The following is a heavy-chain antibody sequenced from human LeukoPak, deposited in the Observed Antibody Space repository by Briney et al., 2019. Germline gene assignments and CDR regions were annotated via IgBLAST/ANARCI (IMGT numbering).Heavy chain of an antibody. V-gene: IGHV4-39*02. CDR3: ARDLVLWFGELPI. J-gene: IGHJ4*02. CDR1: GGSISSSSYY. CDR2: NYYSGST. Sequence: SETLSLTCTVSGGSISSSSYYWGWIRQPPGKGLEWIGSNYYSGSTYYNPSHKSRATISVNTSKNQFSLKLSSVTAAGTAVYYCARDLVLWFGELPIWGQGTLVTVSS. D-gene: IGHD3-10*01.